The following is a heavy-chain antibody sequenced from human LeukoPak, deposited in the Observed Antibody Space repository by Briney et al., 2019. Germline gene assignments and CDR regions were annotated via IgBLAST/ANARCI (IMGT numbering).Heavy chain of an antibody. CDR3: ARDGTGLRTPSDY. CDR2: IIPILGIA. CDR1: GGTFSSYA. Sequence: ASVKVSCKASGGTFSSYAISWVRQAPGQGLEWMGRIIPILGIANYAQKFQGRVTITADKSTSTACMELSSLRSEDTAAYYCARDGTGLRTPSDYWGQGTLVTVSS. V-gene: IGHV1-69*04. D-gene: IGHD1-1*01. J-gene: IGHJ4*02.